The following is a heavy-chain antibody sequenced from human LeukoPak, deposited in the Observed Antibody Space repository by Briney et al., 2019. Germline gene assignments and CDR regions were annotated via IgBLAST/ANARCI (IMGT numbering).Heavy chain of an antibody. CDR1: GGSISSSSYF. CDR2: IYYSGST. V-gene: IGHV4-39*07. J-gene: IGHJ6*03. Sequence: SETLSLTCTVSGGSISSSSYFWGWIRQPPGTGLEWIGSIYYSGSTYYNPSLKSRVTISVDTSKNQFSLKLSSVTAADTAVYYCARDRCSSTSYYNLPCYYYYMDVWGKGTTVTVSS. D-gene: IGHD2-2*02. CDR3: ARDRCSSTSYYNLPCYYYYMDV.